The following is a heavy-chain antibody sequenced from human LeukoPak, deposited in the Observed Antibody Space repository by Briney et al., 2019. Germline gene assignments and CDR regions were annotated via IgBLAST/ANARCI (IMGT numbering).Heavy chain of an antibody. CDR3: AKDRALGYFDY. CDR1: GFTFSSYS. V-gene: IGHV3-48*01. J-gene: IGHJ4*02. D-gene: IGHD7-27*01. Sequence: GGSLRLSCAASGFTFSSYSMNWVRQAPGKGLEWVSYISSSSTIYYADSVKGRFTISRDNAKNSLYLQMNSLRAEDTAVYYCAKDRALGYFDYWGQGTLVTVSS. CDR2: ISSSSTI.